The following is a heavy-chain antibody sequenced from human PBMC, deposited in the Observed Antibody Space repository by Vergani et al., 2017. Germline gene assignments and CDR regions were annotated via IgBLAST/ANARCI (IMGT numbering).Heavy chain of an antibody. CDR2: INHSGST. CDR3: ARGTPANWGLNWFDP. V-gene: IGHV4-34*01. J-gene: IGHJ5*02. Sequence: QVQLQQWGAGLLKPSETLSLTCAVYGGSFSGYYWSWIRQPPGKGLERIGEINHSGSTNYNPSLKSRVTISVDTSKNLFSLKLSSVTAADTAVYYCARGTPANWGLNWFDPWGQGTLVTVSS. D-gene: IGHD7-27*01. CDR1: GGSFSGYY.